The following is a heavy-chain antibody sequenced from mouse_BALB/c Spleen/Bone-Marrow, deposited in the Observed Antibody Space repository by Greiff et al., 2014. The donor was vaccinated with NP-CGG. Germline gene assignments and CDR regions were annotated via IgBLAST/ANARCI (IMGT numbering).Heavy chain of an antibody. D-gene: IGHD6-1*01. CDR2: IYPGNSDT. CDR3: TTLARNNLDY. CDR1: GYTFSNYW. Sequence: EVKLVESGTVLARPGAAVKTSCKASGYTFSNYWMHWVKQRPGQGLEWIGTIYPGNSDTTYNQKFQGKAKLTAVTSTSTAYMELSSLTNEDSAVYYCTTLARNNLDYWGQGTTLTVSS. V-gene: IGHV1-5*01. J-gene: IGHJ2*01.